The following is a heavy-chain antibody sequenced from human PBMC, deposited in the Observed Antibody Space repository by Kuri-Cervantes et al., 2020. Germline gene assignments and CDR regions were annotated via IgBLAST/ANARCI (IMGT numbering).Heavy chain of an antibody. CDR1: GFTFSSYG. Sequence: GESLKISCAASGFTFSSYGMHWVRQAPGKGLEWVAVIWYDGSNKYYADSVKGRFTISRDNSKDTLYLQMNSLRAEDTAVYYCARDSGSGSYPHAFDIWGQETMVTVSS. V-gene: IGHV3-33*01. CDR2: IWYDGSNK. J-gene: IGHJ3*02. CDR3: ARDSGSGSYPHAFDI. D-gene: IGHD3-10*01.